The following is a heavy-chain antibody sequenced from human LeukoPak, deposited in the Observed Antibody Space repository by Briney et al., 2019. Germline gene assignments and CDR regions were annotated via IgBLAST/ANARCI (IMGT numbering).Heavy chain of an antibody. Sequence: EGSLRLSCAASGSTFSSYWMSWVRQAPGKGLEWVANIKQDGSEKYYVDSVKGRFTISRDNAKDSLYLQMNSLRAEDTAVHFCARVRRAKRQNRYYFYYYMDVWGKGTTVTVSS. CDR2: IKQDGSEK. V-gene: IGHV3-7*01. J-gene: IGHJ6*03. D-gene: IGHD1-14*01. CDR3: ARVRRAKRQNRYYFYYYMDV. CDR1: GSTFSSYW.